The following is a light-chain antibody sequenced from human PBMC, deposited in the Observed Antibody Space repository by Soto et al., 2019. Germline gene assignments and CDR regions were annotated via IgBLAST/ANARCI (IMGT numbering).Light chain of an antibody. Sequence: QSVLTQPPSASGTPGQRVTISCSGSSSNIASNYVCWYQQLPGTAPKVLIYRDNQRPSGVPDRFSGSKSGTSASLAISGLRSEDEADYYCEAWGDSLSGPVFGGGTKLTVL. CDR2: RDN. CDR3: EAWGDSLSGPV. V-gene: IGLV1-47*01. J-gene: IGLJ3*02. CDR1: SSNIASNY.